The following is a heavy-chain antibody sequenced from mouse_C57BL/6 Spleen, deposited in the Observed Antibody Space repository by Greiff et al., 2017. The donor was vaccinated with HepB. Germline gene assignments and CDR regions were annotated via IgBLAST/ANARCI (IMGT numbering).Heavy chain of an antibody. CDR3: ARHDYYGNYVVYFDV. D-gene: IGHD2-1*01. J-gene: IGHJ1*03. Sequence: EVPLVESGGDLVKPGGSLKLSCAASGFTFSRSGMSWVRQTPDQGLERVATSSSGGSDTYHPYSVKGRFTISRDNAKNTLYLQMSSLKSADTAMYYCARHDYYGNYVVYFDVCGTGTTVTVSS. CDR2: SSSGGSDT. V-gene: IGHV5-6*01. CDR1: GFTFSRSG.